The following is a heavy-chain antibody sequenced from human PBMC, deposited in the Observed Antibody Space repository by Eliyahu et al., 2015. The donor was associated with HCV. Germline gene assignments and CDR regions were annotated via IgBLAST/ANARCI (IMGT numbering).Heavy chain of an antibody. V-gene: IGHV4-59*01. CDR3: ARVTSWSWSKGGFDY. CDR1: GDSFSSYY. D-gene: IGHD6-13*01. J-gene: IGHJ4*02. CDR2: IYYSGST. Sequence: QVQLQESGPGLVKPSETLSLTCTVSGDSFSSYYWSWIRQPPGKGXXWIGYIYYSGSTNYNPSLKSRVTMSIDTSKNQFSLKLSSVTAADTAVYYCARVTSWSWSKGGFDYWGQGTLVTVSS.